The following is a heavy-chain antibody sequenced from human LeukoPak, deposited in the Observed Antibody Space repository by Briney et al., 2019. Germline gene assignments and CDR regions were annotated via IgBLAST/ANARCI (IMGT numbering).Heavy chain of an antibody. CDR1: GFTFSSYA. Sequence: PGRSLRLSCAASGFTFSSYAMHWVRQAPGKGLEWVAVISYDGSNKYYADSVKGRFTISRDNSKNTLYLQMNSLRAEDTAVYYCARSDAESDAFDIWGQGTMVTVSS. D-gene: IGHD5-24*01. V-gene: IGHV3-30*04. J-gene: IGHJ3*02. CDR3: ARSDAESDAFDI. CDR2: ISYDGSNK.